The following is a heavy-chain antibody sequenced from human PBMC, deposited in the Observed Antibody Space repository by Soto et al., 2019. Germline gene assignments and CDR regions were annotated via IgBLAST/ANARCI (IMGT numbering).Heavy chain of an antibody. V-gene: IGHV3-21*01. J-gene: IGHJ5*02. D-gene: IGHD3-3*01. CDR2: ISSSSSYI. CDR1: GFTFSSYS. CDR3: ARDRGITIFGGVNWFDP. Sequence: GGSLRLSCAASGFTFSSYSMNWVRQAPGKGLEWVSSISSSSSYISYADSVKGRFTISRDNAKNALYLQMNSLRAEDTAVYYGARDRGITIFGGVNWFDPWGQGTLVTVSS.